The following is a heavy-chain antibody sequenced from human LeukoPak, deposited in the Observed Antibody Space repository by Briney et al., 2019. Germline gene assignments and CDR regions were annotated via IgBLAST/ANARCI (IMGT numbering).Heavy chain of an antibody. Sequence: PSETLSLTCTVSGGSISSYYWSWIRQPPGKGLELVGYIYYSGSTNYNPSLKSRVTISVDTSKNQFSLKLSSVTAADTAVYYCARIGYDSSGYATLNYWGQGTLATVTS. D-gene: IGHD3-22*01. J-gene: IGHJ4*02. CDR3: ARIGYDSSGYATLNY. V-gene: IGHV4-59*01. CDR1: GGSISSYY. CDR2: IYYSGST.